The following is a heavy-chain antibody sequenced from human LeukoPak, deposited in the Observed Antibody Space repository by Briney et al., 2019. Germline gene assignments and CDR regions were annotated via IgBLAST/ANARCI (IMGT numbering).Heavy chain of an antibody. CDR3: AGGLRSGQSTGESAFDI. D-gene: IGHD3-10*02. J-gene: IGHJ3*02. V-gene: IGHV1-2*02. CDR1: GYTFTDYY. CDR2: INPNSGGT. Sequence: ASVKVSCKASGYTFTDYYMYWVRQAPGQGLEWMGWINPNSGGTNYAQKFQGRVTMTRDTPISTAYMELSRLRSDDTAVYYCAGGLRSGQSTGESAFDIWGQGTMVTVSS.